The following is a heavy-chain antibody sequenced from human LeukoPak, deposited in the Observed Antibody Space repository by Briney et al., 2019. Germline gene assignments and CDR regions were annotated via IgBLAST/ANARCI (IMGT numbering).Heavy chain of an antibody. J-gene: IGHJ3*02. CDR3: ARVADRTHAFDI. V-gene: IGHV3-21*01. CDR1: GFTFSSYI. Sequence: GGSLRLSCAASGFTFSSYIMNWVRQSPGKGLEWVSSISRSSSYIYYADSVKGRFTISRDNAKNSLYLQMNSLRAEDTAVYYCARVADRTHAFDIWGQGTMVTVSS. D-gene: IGHD2-21*01. CDR2: ISRSSSYI.